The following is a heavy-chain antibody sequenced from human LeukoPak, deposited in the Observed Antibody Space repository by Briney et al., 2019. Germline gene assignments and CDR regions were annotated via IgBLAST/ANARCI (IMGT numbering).Heavy chain of an antibody. V-gene: IGHV3-23*01. CDR1: GFTFSSYA. CDR3: QKAAYDILTGCFDY. D-gene: IGHD3-9*01. CDR2: ISGSGGST. J-gene: IGHJ4*02. Sequence: GGSLRLSCAASGFTFSSYAMSWVRQAPGKGLEWVSAISGSGGSTYSADSVKGRFTISRDNSKNTLYLQMNSLRAEDTALYYKQKAAYDILTGCFDYWGQGTLVTVSS.